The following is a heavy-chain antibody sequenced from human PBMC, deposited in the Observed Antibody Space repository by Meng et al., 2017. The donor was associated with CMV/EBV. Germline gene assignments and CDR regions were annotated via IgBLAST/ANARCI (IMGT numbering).Heavy chain of an antibody. CDR3: ARVTPSLVGATSFDY. Sequence: SETLSPTCTVSGYSTSSGYYWGWIRQPPGKGLEWIGTIHHSGSTYYNPSLKCRVTISVDTSKNQFSLNLTSVTAADTAVYYCARVTPSLVGATSFDYWGQGTLVTVSS. V-gene: IGHV4-38-2*02. J-gene: IGHJ4*02. CDR1: GYSTSSGYY. CDR2: IHHSGST. D-gene: IGHD1-26*01.